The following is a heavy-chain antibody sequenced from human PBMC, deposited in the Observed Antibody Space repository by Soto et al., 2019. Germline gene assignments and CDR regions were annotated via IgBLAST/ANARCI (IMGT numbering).Heavy chain of an antibody. Sequence: SETLSLTCTVSGGSISSRGYYWSWIRQHPGKGLEWIGYIYYSGSTYYDPSLKSRVTVSLDTSKNQFSLKLRSVTAADTAVYYCARLIAMTGTEKAYFDKWGQGTLVTVSS. CDR1: GGSISSRGYY. V-gene: IGHV4-31*03. CDR2: IYYSGST. CDR3: ARLIAMTGTEKAYFDK. D-gene: IGHD1-1*01. J-gene: IGHJ4*02.